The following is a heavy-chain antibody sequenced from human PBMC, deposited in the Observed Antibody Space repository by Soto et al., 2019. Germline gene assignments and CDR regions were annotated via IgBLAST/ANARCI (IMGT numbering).Heavy chain of an antibody. V-gene: IGHV4-30-4*01. CDR3: ARVLYYYDSSGYDWYFDL. D-gene: IGHD3-22*01. CDR1: GGSISSGDYY. J-gene: IGHJ2*01. Sequence: SETLSLTCTVSGGSISSGDYYWSWIRQPPGKGLEWIGYIYYSGSTYYNPSLKSRVTISVDTSKNQFSLKLSSVTAADTAVYYCARVLYYYDSSGYDWYFDLWGRGTLVTVSS. CDR2: IYYSGST.